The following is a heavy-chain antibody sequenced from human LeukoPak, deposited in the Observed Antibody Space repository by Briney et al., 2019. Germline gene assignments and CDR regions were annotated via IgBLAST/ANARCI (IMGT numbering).Heavy chain of an antibody. CDR2: IRVDGSIQ. CDR1: GFTFSSYG. D-gene: IGHD1-26*01. Sequence: PGGSLRLSCAASGFTFSSYGMHWVRQAPGKGLEWVAFIRVDGSIQYYADSVKGRFTISRDNSKNTLYLQMNSLRADDTAVYYCAKPSAGSTVGAVNCDYWGEGTLVTVSS. CDR3: AKPSAGSTVGAVNCDY. J-gene: IGHJ4*02. V-gene: IGHV3-30*02.